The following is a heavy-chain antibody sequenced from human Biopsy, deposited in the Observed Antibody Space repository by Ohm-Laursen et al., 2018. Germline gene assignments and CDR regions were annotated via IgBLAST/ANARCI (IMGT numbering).Heavy chain of an antibody. Sequence: SDTLSLTWTVSRDSISNYYWTWIRQSPGKGLEWIGYIYYTGSTNYNPSVKSRVTISVDTSKNQFSLKLNSVTAADTAVYFCARDSRGGHLSPTLITGKNLDSWGQGILVTVSS. V-gene: IGHV4-59*01. CDR3: ARDSRGGHLSPTLITGKNLDS. CDR1: RDSISNYY. J-gene: IGHJ4*02. CDR2: IYYTGST. D-gene: IGHD3-16*01.